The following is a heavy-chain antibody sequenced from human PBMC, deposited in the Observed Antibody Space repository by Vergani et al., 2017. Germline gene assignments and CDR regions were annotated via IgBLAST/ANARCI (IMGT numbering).Heavy chain of an antibody. Sequence: QVQLQESGPGLVKPSQTLSLTCSVSGDSISSGVYYWHWIRQHPGKGLEWIGYIYSTGSTHHNPSLRRRINMSVYTSKNQFSLKLNSVTAADTAMYYCARMGGYDEGDAFRIGYFDSWGPGILVTVSS. CDR3: ARMGGYDEGDAFRIGYFDS. V-gene: IGHV4-31*03. J-gene: IGHJ4*02. CDR1: GDSISSGVYY. D-gene: IGHD3-22*01. CDR2: IYSTGST.